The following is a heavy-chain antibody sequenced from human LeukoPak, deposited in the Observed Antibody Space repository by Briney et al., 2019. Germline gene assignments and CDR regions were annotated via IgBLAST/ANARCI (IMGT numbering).Heavy chain of an antibody. J-gene: IGHJ6*02. V-gene: IGHV3-11*01. CDR1: VFTFSDYY. D-gene: IGHD6-19*01. Sequence: PGGSLRLSCAASVFTFSDYYMSWIRQAPGKGLEWVSYISSSGSTIYYADSVKGRFTISRDNAKNSLYLQMNSLRAEDTAVYYCARRAVNPYMYYGMDVWGQGTTVTVSS. CDR2: ISSSGSTI. CDR3: ARRAVNPYMYYGMDV.